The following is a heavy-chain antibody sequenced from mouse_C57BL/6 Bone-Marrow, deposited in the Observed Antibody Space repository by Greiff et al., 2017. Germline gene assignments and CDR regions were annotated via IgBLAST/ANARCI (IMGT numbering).Heavy chain of an antibody. CDR1: GYTFTSYW. D-gene: IGHD1-1*01. CDR3: ARSLIYYYGSSYFYAMDY. J-gene: IGHJ4*01. Sequence: VQLVESGAELAKPGASVKLSCKASGYTFTSYWMHWVKQRPGQGLEWIGYINPSSGYTKYNQKFKDKATLTADKSSSTAYMQLSSLTYEDSAVYYCARSLIYYYGSSYFYAMDYWGQGTSVTVSS. V-gene: IGHV1-7*01. CDR2: INPSSGYT.